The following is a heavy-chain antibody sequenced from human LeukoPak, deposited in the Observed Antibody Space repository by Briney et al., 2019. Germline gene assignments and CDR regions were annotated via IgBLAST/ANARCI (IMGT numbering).Heavy chain of an antibody. CDR1: GFSFSSYW. V-gene: IGHV3-74*01. CDR3: ARDRGGLGYCSSTSCGGYFQH. J-gene: IGHJ1*01. D-gene: IGHD2-2*01. Sequence: GGSLRLSCAASGFSFSSYWMHWVRQAPGKGLVWVSGNNSDGSSATYADSVKGRFTISRDNSKNTLYLQMNSLRADDTAVYYCARDRGGLGYCSSTSCGGYFQHWGQGTLVTVSS. CDR2: NNSDGSSA.